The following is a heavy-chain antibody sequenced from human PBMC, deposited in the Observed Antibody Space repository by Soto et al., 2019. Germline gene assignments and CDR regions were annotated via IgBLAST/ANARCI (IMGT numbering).Heavy chain of an antibody. CDR2: ISGSGGST. J-gene: IGHJ3*02. Sequence: GESLKISCAASGFTFSSYAMSWVRQAPGKGLEWVSAISGSGGSTYYADSVKGRITISIGNSKNTLYLQMNSLRAEDTAVYYCAKDRGSGPDAFDIWGQGTMVTVSS. V-gene: IGHV3-23*01. D-gene: IGHD3-10*01. CDR3: AKDRGSGPDAFDI. CDR1: GFTFSSYA.